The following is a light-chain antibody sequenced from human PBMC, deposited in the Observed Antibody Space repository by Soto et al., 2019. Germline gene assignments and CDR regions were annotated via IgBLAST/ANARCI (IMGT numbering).Light chain of an antibody. CDR3: QHLNDYRYT. J-gene: IGKJ2*01. V-gene: IGKV1-9*01. CDR2: AAS. Sequence: DIPLTQSPSFLSASVGDSVTITCRASQAISSSLAWYQHNPGQAPKLLIYAASTLQNGVPSSFSGSGSGTEFTLTISSLQPEDGANYYCQHLNDYRYTFGQGTKVEIK. CDR1: QAISSS.